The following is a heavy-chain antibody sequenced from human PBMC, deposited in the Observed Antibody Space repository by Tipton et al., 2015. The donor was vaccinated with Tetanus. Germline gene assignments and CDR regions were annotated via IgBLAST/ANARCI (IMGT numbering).Heavy chain of an antibody. J-gene: IGHJ4*02. CDR2: IYGGNT. CDR1: GGSISTTDSY. V-gene: IGHV4-39*01. Sequence: TLSLTCTVSGGSISTTDSYWGWIRQPPGKGLEWIALIYGGNTYYDPSLRSRVTISRDTSKNQVSLRLTSVTAADTAIYYCARHVLALARVDPPDSWGQGTLVTVSS. D-gene: IGHD3-10*01. CDR3: ARHVLALARVDPPDS.